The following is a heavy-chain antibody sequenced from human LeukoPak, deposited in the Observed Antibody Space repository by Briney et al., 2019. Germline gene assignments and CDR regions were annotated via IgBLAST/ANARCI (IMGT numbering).Heavy chain of an antibody. V-gene: IGHV3-21*01. D-gene: IGHD6-13*01. Sequence: GGSLRLSCAASGFTLRSYTMNWVRQAPGKGLEWVSSISSSSSYIYYADSVKGRFTISRDNAKNSLYLQMNSLRAEDTAVYYCARDQGIAAAGTDAFDIWGQGTMVTVSS. CDR3: ARDQGIAAAGTDAFDI. CDR2: ISSSSSYI. CDR1: GFTLRSYT. J-gene: IGHJ3*02.